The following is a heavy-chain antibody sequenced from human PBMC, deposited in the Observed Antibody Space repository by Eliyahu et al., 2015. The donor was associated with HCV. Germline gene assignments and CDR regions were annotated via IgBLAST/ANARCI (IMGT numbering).Heavy chain of an antibody. CDR2: ISNDGNRT. CDR3: VRATYSRGCLHY. J-gene: IGHJ4*02. CDR1: XFXFSXYW. V-gene: IGHV3-74*01. D-gene: IGHD6-19*01. Sequence: EVQLVESGGGLVQPGGSLRLSCVASXFXFSXYWMHWVRQGPGKGLMWVSRISNDGNRTNYADSVKGRFTISRDNAKNTLSLEMKSLRVEDTGIYYCVRATYSRGCLHYWGRGTLVTISS.